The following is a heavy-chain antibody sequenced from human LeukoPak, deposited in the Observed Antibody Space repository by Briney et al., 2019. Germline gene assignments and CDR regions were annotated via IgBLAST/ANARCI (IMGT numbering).Heavy chain of an antibody. CDR1: GAFITNSHW. D-gene: IGHD4-17*01. J-gene: IGHJ4*02. CDR3: ATYFYGEYGSYYFDY. Sequence: SETPSLTCAVSGAFITNSHWWSWARQPPGKGLEWIGEIYHSGTTNYNPSLKSRVTMSVDKSKNQFSLKLSSVTAADTAVYYCATYFYGEYGSYYFDYWGQGTLVTVSS. V-gene: IGHV4-4*02. CDR2: IYHSGTT.